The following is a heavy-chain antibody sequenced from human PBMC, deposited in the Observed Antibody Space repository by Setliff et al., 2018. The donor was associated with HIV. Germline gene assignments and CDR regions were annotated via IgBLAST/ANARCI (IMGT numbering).Heavy chain of an antibody. D-gene: IGHD6-13*01. CDR1: GFTFSSYG. Sequence: PGGSLRLSCAASGFTFSSYGMSWVRQAPGKGLERVSSISGSGANIYYADSVKGRFTISRDNSKNTLYLQMNSLSAEDTAVYYCASPMQQPYPWGQGTLVPVSS. CDR3: ASPMQQPYP. J-gene: IGHJ5*02. V-gene: IGHV3-23*01. CDR2: ISGSGANI.